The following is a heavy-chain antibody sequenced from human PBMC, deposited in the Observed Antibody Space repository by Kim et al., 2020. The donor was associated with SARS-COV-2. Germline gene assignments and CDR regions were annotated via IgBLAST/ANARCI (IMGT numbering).Heavy chain of an antibody. CDR3: ARDLGFWLGVGGWLDP. Sequence: GGSLRLSCAASGFTFSSYAMNWVRQAPGKGLEWVAVISYDGSNKYYADSVKGRFTISRDNSKNTLYLQMNSLRAEDTAVYYCARDLGFWLGVGGWLDPWG. J-gene: IGHJ5*02. V-gene: IGHV3-30-3*01. CDR2: ISYDGSNK. D-gene: IGHD3-10*01. CDR1: GFTFSSYA.